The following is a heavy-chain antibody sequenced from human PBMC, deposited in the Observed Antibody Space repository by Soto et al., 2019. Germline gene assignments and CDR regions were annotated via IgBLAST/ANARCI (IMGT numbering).Heavy chain of an antibody. J-gene: IGHJ4*02. D-gene: IGHD3-3*01. CDR2: ISYDGSNK. CDR1: GFTFSSYA. CDR3: ARDKRDLRFLEWSYYFDY. Sequence: LRRSCAASGFTFSSYAMHWVRQAPGKGLEWVAVISYDGSNKYYADSVKGRFTISRDNSKNTLYLQLNSLRAEDTAVYYCARDKRDLRFLEWSYYFDYWGQGTLVTVSS. V-gene: IGHV3-30-3*01.